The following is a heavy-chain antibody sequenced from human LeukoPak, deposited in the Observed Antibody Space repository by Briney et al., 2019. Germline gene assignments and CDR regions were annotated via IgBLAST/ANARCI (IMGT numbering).Heavy chain of an antibody. J-gene: IGHJ4*02. CDR3: VRDASGYS. V-gene: IGHV3-48*01. D-gene: IGHD2-15*01. CDR2: ISSSSSTV. CDR1: GFTFSNYG. Sequence: GGSLRLSCVASGFTFSNYGMTWVRQAPGKGLECVSYISSSSSTVYYADSVRGRFTISRDNARNSLYLQVDSLRAEDTAVYFCVRDASGYSWGQGTLVTVSS.